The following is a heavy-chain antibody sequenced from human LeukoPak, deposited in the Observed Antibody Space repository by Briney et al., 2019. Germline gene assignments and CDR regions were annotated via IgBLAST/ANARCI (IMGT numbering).Heavy chain of an antibody. J-gene: IGHJ4*02. V-gene: IGHV1-69*13. CDR2: IIPIFGTA. Sequence: ASVKVSCKASGGTFSSYAISWVRQAPGQGLEWMGGIIPIFGTANYAQKFQGRVTMTADESTGTAYMELSSLRSEDTAVYYCARGPHAYYYDSSGYYVDWGQGTLVTVSS. CDR1: GGTFSSYA. CDR3: ARGPHAYYYDSSGYYVD. D-gene: IGHD3-22*01.